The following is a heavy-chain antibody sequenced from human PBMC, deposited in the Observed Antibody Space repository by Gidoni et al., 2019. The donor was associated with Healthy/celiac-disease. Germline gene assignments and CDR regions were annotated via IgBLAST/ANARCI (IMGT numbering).Heavy chain of an antibody. V-gene: IGHV3-23*01. D-gene: IGHD6-6*01. CDR1: GFTFSSYA. CDR3: AKGLGGAARPYYYYYGMDV. J-gene: IGHJ6*02. Sequence: EVQLLESGGGLVQPGGSLRLSCAASGFTFSSYAMSWVRQAPGKGLEWVSAISGSGGSTYYADSVKGRFTISRDNSKNTLYLQMNSLRAEDTAVYYCAKGLGGAARPYYYYYGMDVWGQGTTVTVSS. CDR2: ISGSGGST.